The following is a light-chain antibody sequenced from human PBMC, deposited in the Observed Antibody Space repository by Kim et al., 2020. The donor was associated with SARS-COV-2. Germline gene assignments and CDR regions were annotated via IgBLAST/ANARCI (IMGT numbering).Light chain of an antibody. Sequence: VSPGERATLSCRASQSVNTNLAWYQQRPGQAPRLLIYGISNRATGISARFSGSGSGTDFALTITGLQSEDFAVYYCQQYNSWPLTFGGGTKVDIK. J-gene: IGKJ4*01. CDR2: GIS. CDR3: QQYNSWPLT. V-gene: IGKV3D-15*01. CDR1: QSVNTN.